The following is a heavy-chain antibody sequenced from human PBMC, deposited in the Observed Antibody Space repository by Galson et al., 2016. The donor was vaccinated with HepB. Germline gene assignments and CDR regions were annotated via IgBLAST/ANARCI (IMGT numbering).Heavy chain of an antibody. CDR3: ARDYGPGGQIQKYDY. CDR2: ITSSGSTI. D-gene: IGHD3-10*01. V-gene: IGHV3-11*01. Sequence: SLRLSCAASGFTFSGYYMSWIRQAPGKGLEWISYITSSGSTIYYADSVKGRITISRDNAQNSLYPQMNNLRPEYTAVYYCARDYGPGGQIQKYDYWGQGTLVTVSS. CDR1: GFTFSGYY. J-gene: IGHJ4*02.